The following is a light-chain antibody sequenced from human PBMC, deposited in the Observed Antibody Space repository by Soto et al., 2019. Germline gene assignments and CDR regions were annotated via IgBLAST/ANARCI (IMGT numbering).Light chain of an antibody. V-gene: IGKV3-15*01. CDR2: GAS. CDR3: QQYDIWPWGPFT. J-gene: IGKJ3*01. CDR1: QSVNRN. Sequence: EIVMTQSPAILSVSPGERVTLSCRASQSVNRNLAWYQQTPGQAPRLLIYGASSRATGTPDRFSGSASGTDFTLTITSLQSEDFAVYYCQQYDIWPWGPFTFGPGTRVDAK.